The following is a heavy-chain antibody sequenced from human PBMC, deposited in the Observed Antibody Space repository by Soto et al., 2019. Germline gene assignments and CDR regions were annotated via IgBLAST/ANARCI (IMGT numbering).Heavy chain of an antibody. V-gene: IGHV3-23*01. D-gene: IGHD2-2*01. CDR2: ISGSGGST. Sequence: GGSLRLSCAASGFTFSSYAMSWVRQAPGKGLEWVSAISGSGGSTYYADSVKGRFTISRDNSKNTLYLQMNSLRAEDTAVYYCAKGAGYCSSTSCSRAFDIWGQGTMVTVS. CDR1: GFTFSSYA. J-gene: IGHJ3*02. CDR3: AKGAGYCSSTSCSRAFDI.